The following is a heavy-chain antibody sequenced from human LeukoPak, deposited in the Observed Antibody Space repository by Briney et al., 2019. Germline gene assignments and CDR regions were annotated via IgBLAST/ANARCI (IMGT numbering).Heavy chain of an antibody. V-gene: IGHV4-34*01. CDR3: AKGVSR. CDR2: INESGNT. J-gene: IGHJ4*02. Sequence: PSETLSLTCAVYGESFSDYYWSWFRQPPGKELEWIGEINESGNTNYNPSLKSRVTILVDRSKTQFYLKMNSVTAADTATYYCAKGVSRWGQGTLVTVSS. CDR1: GESFSDYY.